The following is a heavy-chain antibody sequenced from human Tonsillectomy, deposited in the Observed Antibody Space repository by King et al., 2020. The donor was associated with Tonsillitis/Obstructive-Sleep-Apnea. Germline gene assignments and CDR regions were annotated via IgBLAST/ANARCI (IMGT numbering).Heavy chain of an antibody. V-gene: IGHV4-39*01. CDR3: AGQKIAAMVADYYYYMDV. Sequence: QLQESGPGLVKPSETLSLTCTVSGGSISSSSYYWGWIRQPPGKGLEWIGSIYYRGSTYYNPPLKSRVTVSVDKSRNQFSLKLSSVTAADTAVYYCAGQKIAAMVADYYYYMDVWGKGTTVTVSS. D-gene: IGHD5-18*01. CDR1: GGSISSSSYY. J-gene: IGHJ6*03. CDR2: IYYRGST.